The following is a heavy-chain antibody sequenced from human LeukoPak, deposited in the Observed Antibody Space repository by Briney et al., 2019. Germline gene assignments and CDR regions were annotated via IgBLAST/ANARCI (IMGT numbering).Heavy chain of an antibody. Sequence: SETLSLTCAVYGGSFSAYYWNWIRQPPGKGLEWIGEINHSGSTNYNPFLKSRVTISVDTSKKQFSLKLSSVTAADTAVYYCARSDKDILTGYSTSNFDYWGQGTLVTVSS. CDR2: INHSGST. D-gene: IGHD3-9*01. J-gene: IGHJ4*02. CDR1: GGSFSAYY. CDR3: ARSDKDILTGYSTSNFDY. V-gene: IGHV4-34*01.